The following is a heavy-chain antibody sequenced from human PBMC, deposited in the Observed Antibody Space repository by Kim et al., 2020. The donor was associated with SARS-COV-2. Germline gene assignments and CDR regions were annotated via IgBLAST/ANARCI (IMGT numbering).Heavy chain of an antibody. Sequence: GGSLRLSCAASGFTFSSYSMNWVRQAPGKGLEWVSSISSSSSYIYYADSVKGRFTISRDNAKNSLYLQMNSLRAEDTAVYYCARDDSIANYYYYGMDVWGQGTTVTVSS. V-gene: IGHV3-21*01. CDR3: ARDDSIANYYYYGMDV. D-gene: IGHD2-21*01. CDR2: ISSSSSYI. CDR1: GFTFSSYS. J-gene: IGHJ6*02.